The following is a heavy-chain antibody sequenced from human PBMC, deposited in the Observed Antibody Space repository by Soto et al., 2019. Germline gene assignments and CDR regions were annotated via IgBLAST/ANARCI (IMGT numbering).Heavy chain of an antibody. V-gene: IGHV4-31*03. CDR1: VGSISSGGYY. Sequence: SETLSLTCTVSVGSISSGGYYWSWIRQHPGKGLEWIGYIYHSGSTYYNPSLKSRVTISVDTSKNQFSLKLSSVTAADTAVYYCARIEGDYDSSGYYVEYWGQGTFVSVSS. J-gene: IGHJ4*02. CDR3: ARIEGDYDSSGYYVEY. CDR2: IYHSGST. D-gene: IGHD3-22*01.